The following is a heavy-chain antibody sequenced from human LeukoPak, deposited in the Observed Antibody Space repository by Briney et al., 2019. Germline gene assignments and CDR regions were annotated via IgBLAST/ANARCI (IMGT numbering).Heavy chain of an antibody. CDR2: ISDGGGSR. CDR1: GITLSNYG. CDR3: AKRGVVIRAVIIVGFHKEAYYFDY. Sequence: GGSLRLSCAVSGITLSNYGMSWVRQALGKGLEWVAGISDGGGSRNYADSVKGRFTISRDNPKNTLYLQMNSLRAEDTAVYFCAKRGVVIRAVIIVGFHKEAYYFDYWGQGALVTVSS. D-gene: IGHD3-10*01. J-gene: IGHJ4*02. V-gene: IGHV3-23*01.